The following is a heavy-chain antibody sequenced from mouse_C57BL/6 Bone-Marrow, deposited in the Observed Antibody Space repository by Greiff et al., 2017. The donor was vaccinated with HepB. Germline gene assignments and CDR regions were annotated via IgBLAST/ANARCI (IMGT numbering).Heavy chain of an antibody. CDR2: IDPSDSET. Sequence: GAELVGPGSGGGRSGKSSGCTFTSYWMHWVTQRPIQGLEWIGNIDPSDSETHYNQKFKDKATLTVDKSSSTAYMQLSSLTSEDSAVYYCARSPYFDYWGQGTTLTVSS. J-gene: IGHJ2*01. CDR1: GCTFTSYW. V-gene: IGHV1-52*01. CDR3: ARSPYFDY.